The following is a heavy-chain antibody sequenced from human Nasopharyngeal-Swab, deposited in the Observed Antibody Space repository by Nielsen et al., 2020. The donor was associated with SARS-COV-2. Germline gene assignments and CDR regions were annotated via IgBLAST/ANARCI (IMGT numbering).Heavy chain of an antibody. CDR1: GGSISSYY. CDR3: ARGQTYYDILTGYLYRGFDP. J-gene: IGHJ5*02. CDR2: IYYSGST. Sequence: SETLSLTCTVSGGSISSYYWSWIRQPPGKGLEWIGYIYYSGSTNYNPSLKSRVTISVDTSKNQFSLKLSSVTAADTAVYYCARGQTYYDILTGYLYRGFDPWGQGTLVTVSS. V-gene: IGHV4-59*13. D-gene: IGHD3-9*01.